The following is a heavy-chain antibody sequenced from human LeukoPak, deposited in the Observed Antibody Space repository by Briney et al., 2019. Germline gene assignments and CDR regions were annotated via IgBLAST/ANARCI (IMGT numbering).Heavy chain of an antibody. CDR2: IYTSGST. CDR1: GGSISSGSYY. J-gene: IGHJ4*02. CDR3: AREIYPATFDY. Sequence: SETLSLTXTVSGGSISSGSYYWSWIRQPAGKGLEWIGRIYTSGSTNYNPSLKSRVTISVDTSKNQFSLKLSSVTAADTAVYYFAREIYPATFDYWGQGTLVTVSS. V-gene: IGHV4-61*02. D-gene: IGHD2-15*01.